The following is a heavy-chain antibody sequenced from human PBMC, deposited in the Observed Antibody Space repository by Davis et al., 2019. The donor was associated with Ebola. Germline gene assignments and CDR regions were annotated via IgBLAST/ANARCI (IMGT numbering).Heavy chain of an antibody. CDR3: ARAETDLGYQLLSLDY. CDR1: GFTFSSYW. V-gene: IGHV3-74*01. D-gene: IGHD2-2*01. CDR2: INSDGSSK. J-gene: IGHJ4*02. Sequence: GESLKISCAASGFTFSSYWMHWVRQAPGKGLVWVSRINSDGSSKSYADSVKGRFTISRDNAKNTLYLQMNSLRAEDTAVYYCARAETDLGYQLLSLDYWGQGTLVTVSS.